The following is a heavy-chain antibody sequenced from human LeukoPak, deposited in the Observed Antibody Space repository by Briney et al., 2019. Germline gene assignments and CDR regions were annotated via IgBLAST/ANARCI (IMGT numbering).Heavy chain of an antibody. D-gene: IGHD1-1*01. CDR1: GDSVSSNSAT. CDR3: ARGFQLALDI. J-gene: IGHJ3*02. Sequence: SQTLSLTCAISGDSVSSNSATWNWIRQSPSRGPEWLGRTYYRSKWYNEYAVSVKGRITINVDTSENQFSLHLNSVTPEDTAVYYCARGFQLALDIWDQGTMVTVSS. V-gene: IGHV6-1*01. CDR2: TYYRSKWYN.